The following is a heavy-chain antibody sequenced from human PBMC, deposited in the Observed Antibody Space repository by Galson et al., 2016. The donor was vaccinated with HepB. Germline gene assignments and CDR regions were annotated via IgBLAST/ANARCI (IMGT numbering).Heavy chain of an antibody. CDR2: ISYDGINE. CDR3: AKGRGNFYGSGSLYTGLPLDH. J-gene: IGHJ4*02. V-gene: IGHV3-30*18. CDR1: GFTFSSFG. D-gene: IGHD3-10*01. Sequence: SLRLSCAASGFTFSSFGMHWVRQAPGKGLEWVAVISYDGINEYFADSVKGRFTISRDNSKNTLYLQMNSLRGEDTAVYYCAKGRGNFYGSGSLYTGLPLDHWGQGTLVSVSS.